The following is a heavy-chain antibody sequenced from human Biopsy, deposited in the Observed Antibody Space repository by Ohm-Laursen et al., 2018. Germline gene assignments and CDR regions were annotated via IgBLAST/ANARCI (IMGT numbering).Heavy chain of an antibody. CDR1: GDSISSYY. D-gene: IGHD3-22*01. V-gene: IGHV4-59*01. J-gene: IGHJ2*01. CDR2: VYYTGST. Sequence: TLSLTCTVSGDSISSYYWSWIRQPPGKGLQWIGYVYYTGSTDYNPSLQSRVTISVDTSKNHFSLRLRSVTPADTAIYYCARDRGYYSDRTIPGYFDLWGRGTLVTVSS. CDR3: ARDRGYYSDRTIPGYFDL.